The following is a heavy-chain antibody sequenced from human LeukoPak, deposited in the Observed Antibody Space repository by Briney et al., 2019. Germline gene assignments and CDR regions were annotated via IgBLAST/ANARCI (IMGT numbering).Heavy chain of an antibody. J-gene: IGHJ6*03. CDR3: ARLQYSGSYSPYYYYYYMDV. D-gene: IGHD1-26*01. CDR1: GYTFTSYG. V-gene: IGHV1-18*01. CDR2: ISAYNGNT. Sequence: GASVKVSCKASGYTFTSYGISWVRQAPGQGLEWMGWISAYNGNTNYAQKLQGRVTMTTDTSTSTAYIELRSLRSDDTAVYYCARLQYSGSYSPYYYYYYMDVWGKGTTVTVSS.